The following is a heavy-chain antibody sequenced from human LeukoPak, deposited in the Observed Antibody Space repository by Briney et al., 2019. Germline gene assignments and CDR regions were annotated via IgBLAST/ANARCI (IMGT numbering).Heavy chain of an antibody. J-gene: IGHJ4*02. CDR3: ARAPREGFSGSYHDY. CDR1: GFTFSNYA. Sequence: GGSLRLSGAASGFTFSNYAMHWVRQAPGKGLEYVSAISSNGGNTYYANSVKGRFTISRDNSKNTLYLQMGSLRAEDMARYYCARAPREGFSGSYHDYWGQGTLVTVSS. D-gene: IGHD1-26*01. V-gene: IGHV3-64*01. CDR2: ISSNGGNT.